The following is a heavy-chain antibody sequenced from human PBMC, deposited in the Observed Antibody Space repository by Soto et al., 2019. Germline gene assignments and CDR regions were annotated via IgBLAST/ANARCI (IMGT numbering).Heavy chain of an antibody. Sequence: EVQLLESGGGLVQPRGSLRLSGAASGFSFSSFALTWVRQAPGKGLAWVSAISGSGGHTYYADSVTGRFTISRDNSNNTLYLQTNSLRAEDTALYYCAKNNGWGGKSDAFDSWGQGTMVTVSS. CDR1: GFSFSSFA. CDR2: ISGSGGHT. CDR3: AKNNGWGGKSDAFDS. J-gene: IGHJ3*02. D-gene: IGHD6-19*01. V-gene: IGHV3-23*01.